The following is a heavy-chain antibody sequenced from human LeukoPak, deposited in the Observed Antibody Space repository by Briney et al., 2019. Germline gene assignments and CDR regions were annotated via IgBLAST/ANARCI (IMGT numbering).Heavy chain of an antibody. J-gene: IGHJ4*02. CDR2: IKHDGSEK. Sequence: GGSLRLSCAASGFIFTNYFMSWVRQAPGKGLEWVASIKHDGSEKYYVDSVRGRFTIPRDNTMNSLYLQMSSLRAEDTAVYYCATDRGWRTSGYYLYYFEYWGQGTLVTYSS. D-gene: IGHD3-3*01. V-gene: IGHV3-7*01. CDR1: GFIFTNYF. CDR3: ATDRGWRTSGYYLYYFEY.